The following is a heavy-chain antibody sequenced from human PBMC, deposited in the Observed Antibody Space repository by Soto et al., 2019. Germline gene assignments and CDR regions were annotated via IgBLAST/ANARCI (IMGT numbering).Heavy chain of an antibody. CDR3: ARRSLVEMATPIDY. CDR1: GDSVSSGSYY. J-gene: IGHJ4*02. Sequence: SETLSLTCTVSGDSVSSGSYYWSWIRQPPGKGLEWIGYIYYSGSTNYNPSLKSRVTISVDTSKNQFSLKLSSVTAADTAVYYCARRSLVEMATPIDYWGQGTLVTVYS. CDR2: IYYSGST. D-gene: IGHD5-12*01. V-gene: IGHV4-61*01.